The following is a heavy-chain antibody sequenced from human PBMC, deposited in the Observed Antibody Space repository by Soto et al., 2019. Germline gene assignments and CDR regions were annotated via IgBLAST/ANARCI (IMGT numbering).Heavy chain of an antibody. J-gene: IGHJ6*03. CDR2: IWYDGSNK. V-gene: IGHV3-33*01. CDR1: GFTFSSYG. CDR3: ARDPRPSYRKLYYYYMDV. Sequence: GGSLRLSCAASGFTFSSYGMHWVRQAPGKGLEWVAVIWYDGSNKYYADSVKGRFTISRDNSKNTLYLQMNSLRAEDTAVYYCARDPRPSYRKLYYYYMDVWGKGTTVTVSS. D-gene: IGHD4-4*01.